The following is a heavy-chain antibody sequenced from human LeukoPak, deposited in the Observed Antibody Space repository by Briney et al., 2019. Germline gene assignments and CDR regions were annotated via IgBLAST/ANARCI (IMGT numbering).Heavy chain of an antibody. V-gene: IGHV1-69*01. CDR1: GGTFSSYA. D-gene: IGHD3-9*01. CDR2: IIPIFCTA. CDR3: ARDQRYFDWLAGPRGIFDY. Sequence: SVKVSCKASGGTFSSYAISWVRQAPGQGLEWMGGIIPIFCTANYAQKFQGRVTITADESTSIAYMELSSLRSEDTAVYYCARDQRYFDWLAGPRGIFDYWGQGTLVTVSS. J-gene: IGHJ4*02.